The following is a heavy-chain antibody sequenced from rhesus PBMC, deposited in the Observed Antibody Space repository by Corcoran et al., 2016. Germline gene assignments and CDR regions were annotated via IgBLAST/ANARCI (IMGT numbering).Heavy chain of an antibody. V-gene: IGHV4-122*02. CDR1: GYSISSGYG. D-gene: IGHD6-31*01. CDR2: NSHSGGT. Sequence: QLQLQESGPGLVKPSETLSLTCAVSGYSISSGYGWSWIRQPPGKGLGWIGYNSHSGGTSYNPSLKSRVTMSRDASKNQFSLELSSVTAADTAVYYWASTALREAAGSDYWGQGVLVTVYS. J-gene: IGHJ4*01. CDR3: ASTALREAAGSDY.